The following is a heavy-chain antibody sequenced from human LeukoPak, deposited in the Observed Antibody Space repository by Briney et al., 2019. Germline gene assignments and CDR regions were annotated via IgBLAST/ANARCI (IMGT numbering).Heavy chain of an antibody. CDR1: GYTFTSYA. Sequence: ASVKVSCKASGYTFTSYAMSWVRQAPGQGLEWMGWINTNTGNPTYAQGFTGRFVFSLDTSVSTAYLQISSLKAEDTAVYYCARDKWPPSLGGDYYYYGMDVWGQGTTVTVSS. D-gene: IGHD5-12*01. CDR2: INTNTGNP. V-gene: IGHV7-4-1*02. J-gene: IGHJ6*02. CDR3: ARDKWPPSLGGDYYYYGMDV.